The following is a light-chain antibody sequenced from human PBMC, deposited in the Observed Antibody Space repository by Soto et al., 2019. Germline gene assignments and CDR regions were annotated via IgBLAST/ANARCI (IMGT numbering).Light chain of an antibody. J-gene: IGKJ1*01. Sequence: EIVLTQSPATLSLSPGERATLSCRASQSVRSNLAWYQHKPGQAPRLLIYDVSNRATGIPGRFSGSGFWTDFTLTISNVEPEDFAVYYCQQRDNWPWTFGQGAKVEIK. CDR1: QSVRSN. CDR3: QQRDNWPWT. CDR2: DVS. V-gene: IGKV3-11*01.